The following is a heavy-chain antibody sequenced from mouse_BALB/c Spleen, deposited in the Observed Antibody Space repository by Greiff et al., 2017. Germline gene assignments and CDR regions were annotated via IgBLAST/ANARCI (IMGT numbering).Heavy chain of an antibody. V-gene: IGHV1-4*01. J-gene: IGHJ3*01. CDR1: GYTFTSYR. D-gene: IGHD2-10*01. CDR3: ETAYYGSSLSALAY. CDR2: INPSSGYT. Sequence: QVQLQQSGAELARPGASVKMSCKASGYTFTSYRMHWVKQRPGQGLEWIGYINPSSGYTNYNQKFKDKATLTADKSSSTAYMQLSSLTSEDSAVYSDETAYYGSSLSALAYWGQGTLVTVSA.